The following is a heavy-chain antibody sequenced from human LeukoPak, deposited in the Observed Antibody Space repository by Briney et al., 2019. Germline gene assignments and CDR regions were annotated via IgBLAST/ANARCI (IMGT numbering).Heavy chain of an antibody. Sequence: PGGSLRLSCATSGFTFDDFAMHWVRQPPGKGLEWVSLISGDGISIYNAVSVKGRFIISRDNNNSSLYLEMNSLRTEDTAFYYCAKDTRNAVVSRGYGIDVWGQGTPVTVSS. CDR2: ISGDGISI. V-gene: IGHV3-43*02. D-gene: IGHD2-15*01. J-gene: IGHJ6*02. CDR1: GFTFDDFA. CDR3: AKDTRNAVVSRGYGIDV.